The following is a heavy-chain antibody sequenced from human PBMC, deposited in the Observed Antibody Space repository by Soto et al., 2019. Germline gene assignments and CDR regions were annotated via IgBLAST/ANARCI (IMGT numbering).Heavy chain of an antibody. V-gene: IGHV3-73*02. CDR2: IRSKANSYAT. Sequence: EVQLVESGGGLVQPGGSLTLSCAGSGFAFSGSTIHWVRQASGKGLEWVGRIRSKANSYATAYAASVKGRFIISRDDSKTTAYLQMRILNIEDTAVYYCFRENYCSYPGMDVWGQGTTFTVSS. CDR1: GFAFSGST. CDR3: FRENYCSYPGMDV. J-gene: IGHJ6*02.